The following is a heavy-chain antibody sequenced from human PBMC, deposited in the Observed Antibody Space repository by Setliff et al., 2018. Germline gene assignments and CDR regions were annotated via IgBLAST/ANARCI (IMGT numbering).Heavy chain of an antibody. V-gene: IGHV1-18*01. CDR3: ARAPPKIVVTVAALDY. Sequence: ASVKVSCKAPGYTFTSYGITWVRQAPGQGLEWMAWISAYNGYIVYAQKFQGRVTVTTDTSTSTAYMELRSLRSDDTAVYYCARAPPKIVVTVAALDYWGQGALVTVSS. D-gene: IGHD2-15*01. J-gene: IGHJ4*02. CDR1: GYTFTSYG. CDR2: ISAYNGYI.